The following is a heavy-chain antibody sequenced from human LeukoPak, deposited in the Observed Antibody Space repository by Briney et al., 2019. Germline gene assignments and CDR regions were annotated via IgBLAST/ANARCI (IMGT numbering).Heavy chain of an antibody. Sequence: GGSLRLSCAASGFTFSSYAMSWVRQAPGKGLEWVSAISGSGGSTYYADSVKGRFTISRDDSKNTLYLQMNSLRAEDTAVYYCAKDRAGYSYGPFDYWGQGTLVTVSS. D-gene: IGHD5-18*01. CDR3: AKDRAGYSYGPFDY. J-gene: IGHJ4*02. CDR2: ISGSGGST. V-gene: IGHV3-23*01. CDR1: GFTFSSYA.